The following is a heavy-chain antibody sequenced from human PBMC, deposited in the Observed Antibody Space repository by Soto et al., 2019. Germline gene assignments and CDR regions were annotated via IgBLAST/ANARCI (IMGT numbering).Heavy chain of an antibody. Sequence: GGSPRLSCAASGFTFSSYAMSWGRQAPGEGVEWVSAISGSGGSTYYADSVKGRFTISRDNSKNTLYLQMNSLRAEDTAVYYCAKDLGGLGYCSGGSCYTHDAFDIWGQGTMVTVSS. CDR3: AKDLGGLGYCSGGSCYTHDAFDI. CDR1: GFTFSSYA. D-gene: IGHD2-15*01. CDR2: ISGSGGST. J-gene: IGHJ3*02. V-gene: IGHV3-23*01.